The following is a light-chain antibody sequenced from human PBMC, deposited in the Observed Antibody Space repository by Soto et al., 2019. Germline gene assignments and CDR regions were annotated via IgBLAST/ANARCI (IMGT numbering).Light chain of an antibody. CDR3: QSYDSSHHGV. CDR2: EDN. CDR1: SGSIASNY. V-gene: IGLV6-57*03. Sequence: NFMLTQPHSVSESPGKTVTISCTRSSGSIASNYVQWYQQRPGSAPTTVIYEDNQRPSGVPDRFSGSIDSSSNSASLTISGLKTEDEADYYCQSYDSSHHGVFGTGTKLTVL. J-gene: IGLJ1*01.